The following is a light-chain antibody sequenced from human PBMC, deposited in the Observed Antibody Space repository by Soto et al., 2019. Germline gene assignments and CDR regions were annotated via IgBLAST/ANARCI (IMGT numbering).Light chain of an antibody. V-gene: IGLV2-14*01. CDR1: SSDVGGYNY. CDR2: DVS. Sequence: QSALTQPASVSGSPGQSITISCTGTSSDVGGYNYVSWYQQHPGKAPKLMIYDVSNRPSGVSNRFSGSKSGNTVSLTISGLQAEDEADYYCSSYTSSSPWVFGGGTKVTVL. CDR3: SSYTSSSPWV. J-gene: IGLJ3*02.